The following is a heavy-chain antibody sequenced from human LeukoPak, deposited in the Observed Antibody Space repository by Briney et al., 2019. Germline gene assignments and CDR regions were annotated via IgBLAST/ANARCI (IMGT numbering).Heavy chain of an antibody. Sequence: GASVKVSCKASGFTFTDYYLHWVRQAPGQGLEWMGRIILNNGATNYAQKFQGRVTLTRDTSISTAYMELSRQTSGDTAVYYCATDGGKHNFDYWGQGTLVTVSS. D-gene: IGHD1-26*01. CDR2: IILNNGAT. V-gene: IGHV1-2*06. CDR3: ATDGGKHNFDY. CDR1: GFTFTDYY. J-gene: IGHJ4*02.